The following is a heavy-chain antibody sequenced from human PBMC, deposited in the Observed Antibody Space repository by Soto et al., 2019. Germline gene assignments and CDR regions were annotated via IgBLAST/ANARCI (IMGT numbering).Heavy chain of an antibody. D-gene: IGHD3-22*01. Sequence: PSETLSLTCTVAGGSISSYYWSWIRQPPGKGLEWIGYIYYSGSTNYNPSLKSRVTISVDTSKNQFSLKLRSVTAADTAVYYCARDSYYYDSSGYYYYGMDVWGQGTTVTVSS. CDR3: ARDSYYYDSSGYYYYGMDV. J-gene: IGHJ6*02. V-gene: IGHV4-59*01. CDR1: GGSISSYY. CDR2: IYYSGST.